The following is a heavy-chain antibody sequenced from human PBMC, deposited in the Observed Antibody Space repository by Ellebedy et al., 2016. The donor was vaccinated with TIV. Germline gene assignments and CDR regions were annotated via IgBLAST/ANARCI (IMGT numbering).Heavy chain of an antibody. D-gene: IGHD3-22*01. Sequence: AASVKVSCKASGYTFTSYGISWVRQAPGQGLEWVGWISAYNGKTNYAQKIQGRVTMTPDTSTSTAYMELRSLRSDDTAVYYCARVGVKYYDSSGYRYYFDSWGQGTLVTVSS. CDR1: GYTFTSYG. J-gene: IGHJ4*02. CDR2: ISAYNGKT. V-gene: IGHV1-18*01. CDR3: ARVGVKYYDSSGYRYYFDS.